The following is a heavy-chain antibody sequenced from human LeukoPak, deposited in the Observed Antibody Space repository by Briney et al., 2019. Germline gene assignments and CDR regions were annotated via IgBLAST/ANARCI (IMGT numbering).Heavy chain of an antibody. CDR1: GVSISSGGYS. V-gene: IGHV4-30-2*01. CDR3: ARGIAVAGHFDY. Sequence: SQTLSLTCAVSGVSISSGGYSWSWIRQPPGKGLEWIGYIYHSGSTYYNPSLKSRVTISVDRSKNQFSLKLSSVTAADTAVYYCARGIAVAGHFDYWGQGTLVTVSS. D-gene: IGHD6-19*01. J-gene: IGHJ4*02. CDR2: IYHSGST.